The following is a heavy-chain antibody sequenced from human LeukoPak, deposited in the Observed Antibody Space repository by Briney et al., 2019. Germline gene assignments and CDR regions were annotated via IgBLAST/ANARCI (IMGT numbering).Heavy chain of an antibody. CDR2: ISGSGGST. CDR1: GFTFSSYA. J-gene: IGHJ4*02. CDR3: TRSYCSGGSCYRFGTDY. Sequence: GGSLRLSCAASGFTFSSYAMSWVRQAPGKGLEWVSAISGSGGSTYYADSVKGRFTISRHNSKKTLYLQMNSLRAEDTAVYYCTRSYCSGGSCYRFGTDYWGQGTLVTVSS. V-gene: IGHV3-23*01. D-gene: IGHD2-15*01.